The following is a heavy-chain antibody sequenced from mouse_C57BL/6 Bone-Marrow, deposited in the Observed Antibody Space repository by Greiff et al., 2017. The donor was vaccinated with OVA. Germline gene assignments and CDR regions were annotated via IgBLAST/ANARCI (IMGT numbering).Heavy chain of an antibody. CDR1: GFSLTSYA. CDR3: AREYDYDADY. D-gene: IGHD2-4*01. CDR2: IWTGGGT. Sequence: VQLQQSGPGLVAPSQSLSITCTVSGFSLTSYAISWVRQPPGKGLEWLGVIWTGGGTNYNSDLTSRLSISKDNSKSQVFLKMHSRQTDDTARYYCAREYDYDADYWGQGTTLTVSS. J-gene: IGHJ2*01. V-gene: IGHV2-9-1*01.